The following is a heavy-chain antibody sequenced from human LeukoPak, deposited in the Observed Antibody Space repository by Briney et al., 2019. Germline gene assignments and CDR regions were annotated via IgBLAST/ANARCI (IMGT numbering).Heavy chain of an antibody. D-gene: IGHD3-16*01. V-gene: IGHV3-23*01. J-gene: IGHJ4*02. Sequence: GGSLRLSCAASGFTFSSYAMSWVRQAPGKGLEWVSTLVVTGGATYYADSVTGRFIISRDNSKNTLYLQMNSLTVEDTAVYCAKDDGGEYHLFDSWGQGTLVTVSS. CDR1: GFTFSSYA. CDR2: LVVTGGAT. CDR3: AKDDGGEYHLFDS.